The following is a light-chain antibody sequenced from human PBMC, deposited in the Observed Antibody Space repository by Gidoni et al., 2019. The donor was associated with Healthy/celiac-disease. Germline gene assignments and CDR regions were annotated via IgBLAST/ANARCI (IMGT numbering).Light chain of an antibody. CDR1: KLGDKY. V-gene: IGLV3-1*01. Sequence: SYELTQPPSVSVSPGQTASITCSGDKLGDKYACWYQQKPGQSPVLVIYQDSKRPSGIPERFSGSHSGNTATLTISGTQAMDEADYYCQAWDSSTVVFGGETKLTVL. CDR3: QAWDSSTVV. J-gene: IGLJ2*01. CDR2: QDS.